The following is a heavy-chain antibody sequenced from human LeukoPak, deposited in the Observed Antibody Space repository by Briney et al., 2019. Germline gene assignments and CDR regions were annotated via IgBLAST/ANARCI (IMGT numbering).Heavy chain of an antibody. CDR3: ARGTSDWVVRGVPWLD. V-gene: IGHV4-34*01. CDR1: GGSFSGYY. Sequence: SETLSLTCAVYGGSFSGYYWSWIRQPPGKGLEWIGEINHSGSTNYSPSLKSRVTISVDTSKNQFFLKLSSVTAADTAVYYCARGTSDWVVRGVPWLDWGQGTLVTVSS. D-gene: IGHD3-10*01. CDR2: INHSGST. J-gene: IGHJ4*02.